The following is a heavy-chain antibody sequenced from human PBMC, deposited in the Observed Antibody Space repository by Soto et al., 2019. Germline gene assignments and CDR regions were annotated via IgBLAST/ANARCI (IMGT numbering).Heavy chain of an antibody. CDR2: TGGNGRTT. Sequence: GGSLRLSCGASGFTFSISAMSWVRQAPGKGLEWVSTTGGNGRTTYYADSVKGRFTVSRDNSKNTLDLQMSSLRAEDSAVYYCAKVHPNSRSFDYCGQGTLVTVSS. CDR1: GFTFSISA. V-gene: IGHV3-23*01. J-gene: IGHJ4*02. CDR3: AKVHPNSRSFDY.